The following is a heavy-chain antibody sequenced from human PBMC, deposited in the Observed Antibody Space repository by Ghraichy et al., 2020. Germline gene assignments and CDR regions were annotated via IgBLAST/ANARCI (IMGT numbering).Heavy chain of an antibody. D-gene: IGHD3-10*01. V-gene: IGHV3-33*01. Sequence: GESLNISCAASGFTFRHYGMHWVRQAPGKGLEWVTLIWYDGSNTNYADSVKGRFTVSRDNSKNTVYLQMDSLTVDDTAMYYCARDLGHAYGFYNYFEPWGQETLVTVSS. CDR2: IWYDGSNT. CDR1: GFTFRHYG. J-gene: IGHJ5*02. CDR3: ARDLGHAYGFYNYFEP.